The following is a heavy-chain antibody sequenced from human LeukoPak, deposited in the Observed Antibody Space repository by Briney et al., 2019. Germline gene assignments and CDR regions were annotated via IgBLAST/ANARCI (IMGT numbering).Heavy chain of an antibody. CDR3: ARVSGSYFIFDY. J-gene: IGHJ4*02. Sequence: GASVKVSCKASGGTFSSYAISWVRQAPGQGLEWMGGIIPIFGTANYAQKFQGRVTITTDESTSTAYMELSSLRSEGTAVYYCARVSGSYFIFDYWGQGTLVTVSS. D-gene: IGHD1-26*01. V-gene: IGHV1-69*05. CDR1: GGTFSSYA. CDR2: IIPIFGTA.